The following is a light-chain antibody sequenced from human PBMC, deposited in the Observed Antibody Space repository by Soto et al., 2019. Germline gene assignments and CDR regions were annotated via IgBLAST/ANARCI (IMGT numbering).Light chain of an antibody. CDR3: HQRSNRPLT. J-gene: IGKJ4*01. Sequence: EIVLTQSPATLSLSPGERATLSCRASQSVSSYLAWYQQKPGQAPRLLISDASNRATGIPARFSGSGSGTDFTLTISSLEPEDFAVYYCHQRSNRPLTFGGGTKVEIK. CDR2: DAS. V-gene: IGKV3-11*01. CDR1: QSVSSY.